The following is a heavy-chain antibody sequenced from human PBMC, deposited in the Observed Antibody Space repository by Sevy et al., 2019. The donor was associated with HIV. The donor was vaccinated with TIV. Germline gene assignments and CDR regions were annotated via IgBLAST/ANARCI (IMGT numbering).Heavy chain of an antibody. J-gene: IGHJ5*02. Sequence: GGSLRLSCAASGFTFSSYAMHWVRQAPGKGLEWVAIISYDGSNKYHADSVKGRFTITRDNSKNTLYLQMNSLRAEDTAVYYCAKGSGGSCFNWFDPWGQGTLVTVSS. V-gene: IGHV3-30-3*01. CDR1: GFTFSSYA. CDR2: ISYDGSNK. CDR3: AKGSGGSCFNWFDP. D-gene: IGHD2-15*01.